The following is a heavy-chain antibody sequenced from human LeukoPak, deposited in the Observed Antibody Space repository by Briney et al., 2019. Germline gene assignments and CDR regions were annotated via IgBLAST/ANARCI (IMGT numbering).Heavy chain of an antibody. CDR2: IYTSGST. D-gene: IGHD6-13*01. J-gene: IGHJ5*02. CDR3: ARDRAAGMEGRDWFDP. Sequence: SETLSLTCTVSGGSISSYYWSWIRQPAGKGLEWIGRIYTSGSTIYNPSLKSRVTMSVDTSKNQFSLKLSSVTAADTAVYYCARDRAAGMEGRDWFDPWGQGTLVTVSS. V-gene: IGHV4-4*07. CDR1: GGSISSYY.